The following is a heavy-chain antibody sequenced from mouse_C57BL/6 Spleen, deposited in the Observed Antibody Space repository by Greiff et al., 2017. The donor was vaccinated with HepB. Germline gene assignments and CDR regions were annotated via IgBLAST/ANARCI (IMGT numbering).Heavy chain of an antibody. V-gene: IGHV1-7*01. D-gene: IGHD1-1*01. Sequence: VQLQQSGAELAKPGASVKLSCKASGYTFTSYWMHWVNQRPGQGLEWIGYINPSSGYTKYNQKFKDKATLTADKSSSKAYMQLSSLTYEDSAVYYCASPTSISPYAMDYWGQGTSVTVSS. J-gene: IGHJ4*01. CDR1: GYTFTSYW. CDR3: ASPTSISPYAMDY. CDR2: INPSSGYT.